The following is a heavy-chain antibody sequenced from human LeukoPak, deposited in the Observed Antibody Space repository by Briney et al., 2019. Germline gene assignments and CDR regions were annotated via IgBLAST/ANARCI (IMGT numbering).Heavy chain of an antibody. CDR2: MNPKSANT. V-gene: IGHV1-8*01. J-gene: IGHJ4*02. Sequence: ASVKVSCKASGYTFTSYDINWVRQAPGQGLEWMGWMNPKSANTGYAQKLQGRVTMTRNTSISTAYMEMNSLRSEDTAVYYCARGPPESRSSDYWGQGTLVTVSS. D-gene: IGHD6-13*01. CDR3: ARGPPESRSSDY. CDR1: GYTFTSYD.